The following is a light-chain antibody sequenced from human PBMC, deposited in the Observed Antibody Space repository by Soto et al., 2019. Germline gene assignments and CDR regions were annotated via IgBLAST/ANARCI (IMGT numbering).Light chain of an antibody. CDR3: QQSYISPYT. CDR2: AAS. V-gene: IGKV1-39*01. CDR1: QSISVH. Sequence: DIQMTQSPSSLSASVGDTVTITCRASQSISVHLNWYQQKPGKVPKLLIYAASNLQSGVPPSFSGSGSKTYFALTTSSLQPEDFATYSCQQSYISPYTFGQGTKLQIK. J-gene: IGKJ2*01.